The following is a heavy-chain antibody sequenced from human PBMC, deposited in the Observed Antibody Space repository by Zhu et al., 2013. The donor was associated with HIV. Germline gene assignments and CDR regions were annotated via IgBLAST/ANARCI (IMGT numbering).Heavy chain of an antibody. Sequence: QVQLVQSGAEVKKPGAPVKVSCKASGYTFTTSGISWVRQAPGQGLEWMGWISGYNGNTNYAQKLQGRVTMTTDTSTSTAYMELRSLRSDDTAVYYCVRDPALTTARPNYYYYMDVWGKGTTVTVSS. CDR1: GYTFTTSG. V-gene: IGHV1-18*01. D-gene: IGHD6-6*01. CDR2: ISGYNGNT. CDR3: VRDPALTTARPNYYYYMDV. J-gene: IGHJ6*03.